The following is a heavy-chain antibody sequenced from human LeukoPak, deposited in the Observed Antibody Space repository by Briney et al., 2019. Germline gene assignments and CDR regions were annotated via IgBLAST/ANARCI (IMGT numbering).Heavy chain of an antibody. D-gene: IGHD3-22*01. CDR1: GLTFSSYG. V-gene: IGHV3-30*02. CDR2: IRYDGSNK. Sequence: GGSLRLSCAASGLTFSSYGMHWVRQAPGKGLEWVGFIRYDGSNKYYADSVKGRFTISRDNSKNTLYLQMNSLRAEDTAVYYCAKDGGYYYGSEYFQHWGQGTLVTVSS. CDR3: AKDGGYYYGSEYFQH. J-gene: IGHJ1*01.